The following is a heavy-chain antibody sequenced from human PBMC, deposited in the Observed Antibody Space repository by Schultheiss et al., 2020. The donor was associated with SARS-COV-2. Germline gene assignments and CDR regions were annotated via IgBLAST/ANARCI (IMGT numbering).Heavy chain of an antibody. J-gene: IGHJ4*02. Sequence: GGSLRLSCAASGFTFSSYAMSWVRQAPGKGLEWVSSISSSSSYIYYADSVKGRFTISRDNAKNSLYLQMNSLRAEDTAVYYCARVVRTEVVRARDTIAQPFDYWGQGTLVTVSS. CDR3: ARVVRTEVVRARDTIAQPFDY. CDR2: ISSSSSYI. V-gene: IGHV3-21*01. CDR1: GFTFSSYA. D-gene: IGHD5-18*01.